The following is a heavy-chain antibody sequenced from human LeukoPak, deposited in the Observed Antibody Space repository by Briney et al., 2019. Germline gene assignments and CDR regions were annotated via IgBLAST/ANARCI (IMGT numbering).Heavy chain of an antibody. J-gene: IGHJ6*02. Sequence: ASVKVSCKASGGTFSSYAISWVRQAPGQGLEWMGRIIPILGIANYAQKFQGRVTITAGKSTSTAYMELSSLRSEDTAVYYCARDSSSWYDSGYYYGMDVWGQGTTVTVSS. CDR3: ARDSSSWYDSGYYYGMDV. CDR1: GGTFSSYA. V-gene: IGHV1-69*04. CDR2: IIPILGIA. D-gene: IGHD6-13*01.